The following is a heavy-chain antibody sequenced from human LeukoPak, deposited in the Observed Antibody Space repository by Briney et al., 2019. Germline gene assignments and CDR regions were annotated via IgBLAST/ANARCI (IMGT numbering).Heavy chain of an antibody. V-gene: IGHV3-21*01. Sequence: GGSLRLFCAASGFTFSSYSMNWVRQAPGKGLEWVSSISSSSSYIYYADSVKGRFTISRDNAKNSLYLQMNSLRAEDTAVYYCARDPTTVTNLDWFDPWGQGTLVTVSS. J-gene: IGHJ5*02. CDR3: ARDPTTVTNLDWFDP. D-gene: IGHD4-17*01. CDR2: ISSSSSYI. CDR1: GFTFSSYS.